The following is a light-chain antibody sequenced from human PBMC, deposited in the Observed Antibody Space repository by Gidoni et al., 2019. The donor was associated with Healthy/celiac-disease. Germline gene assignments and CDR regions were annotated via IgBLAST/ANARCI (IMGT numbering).Light chain of an antibody. Sequence: DIQMTQSPSTLSASVGDRVTITCRASQSISSWLAWYQQKLGKAPKLLIYKASSLESGVPSRFSGSGSGTEITLTISSLQPDDFATYYCQQAEAFGQGTKLEIK. CDR3: QQAEA. V-gene: IGKV1-5*03. J-gene: IGKJ2*01. CDR2: KAS. CDR1: QSISSW.